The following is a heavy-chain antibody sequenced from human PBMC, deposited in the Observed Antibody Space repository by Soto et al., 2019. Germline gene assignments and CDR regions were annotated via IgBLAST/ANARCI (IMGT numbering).Heavy chain of an antibody. CDR3: ARGLPRNYYYYGMDV. J-gene: IGHJ6*02. Sequence: SLTCAVYGGSFSGYYWSWIRQPPGKGLEWIGEINHSGSTNYNPSLKSRVTISVDTSKNQFSLKLSSVTAADTAVYYCARGLPRNYYYYGMDVWGQGTTVTVSS. CDR1: GGSFSGYY. CDR2: INHSGST. V-gene: IGHV4-34*01.